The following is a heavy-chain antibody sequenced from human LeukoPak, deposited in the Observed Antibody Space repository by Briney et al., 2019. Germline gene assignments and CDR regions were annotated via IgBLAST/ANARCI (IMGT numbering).Heavy chain of an antibody. Sequence: GGSLRLSCAASGFTFSAYPMSWVRQAPGKGLEWVSSIVGSGDNTFYADSVKGRFTISRDNSKNTLYLQMNSLRAEDTAIYYFSKLSSDWFNDYWGQGALVTVSS. CDR3: SKLSSDWFNDY. CDR1: GFTFSAYP. J-gene: IGHJ4*02. V-gene: IGHV3-23*01. CDR2: IVGSGDNT. D-gene: IGHD6-19*01.